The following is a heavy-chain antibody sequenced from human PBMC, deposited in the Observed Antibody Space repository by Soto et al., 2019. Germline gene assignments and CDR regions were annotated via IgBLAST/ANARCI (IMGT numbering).Heavy chain of an antibody. CDR2: ISAHNGNT. J-gene: IGHJ4*02. CDR3: ARVRGIAAAGSFDY. Sequence: GASVKVSCKASGYTFTSYGISWVRQAPGQGLEWMGWISAHNGNTNYAQKLQGRVTMTTDTSTSTAYMELRSLRSDDTAVYYCARVRGIAAAGSFDYWGQGTLVTVSS. CDR1: GYTFTSYG. V-gene: IGHV1-18*01. D-gene: IGHD6-13*01.